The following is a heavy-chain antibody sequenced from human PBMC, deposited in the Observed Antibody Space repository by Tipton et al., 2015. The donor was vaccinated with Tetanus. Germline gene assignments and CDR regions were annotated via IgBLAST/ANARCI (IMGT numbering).Heavy chain of an antibody. CDR2: IFHSGST. Sequence: TLSLTCTVSGGSMSNNYWSWIRQPPGKGLEWIAYIFHSGSTNYSPSLKSRVAISMDTSKNQISLNLKSVTAADTAVYYCATQTDNWFDPWGQGTLVTVSS. CDR3: ATQTDNWFDP. CDR1: GGSMSNNY. V-gene: IGHV4-59*08. J-gene: IGHJ5*02.